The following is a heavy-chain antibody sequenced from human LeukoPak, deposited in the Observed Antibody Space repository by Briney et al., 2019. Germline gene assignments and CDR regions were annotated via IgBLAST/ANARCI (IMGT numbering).Heavy chain of an antibody. Sequence: SQTLSLTCAISGDSVSSNSADWNWIRQSPSRGLEWLGRTYYRSKWYNDSAVSVKSRITINPDTSKNQFPLQLNSVTPEDTAVYYCARGPGLRMGAFDIWGQGTVVSVSS. D-gene: IGHD4-17*01. CDR1: GDSVSSNSAD. CDR3: ARGPGLRMGAFDI. J-gene: IGHJ3*02. V-gene: IGHV6-1*01. CDR2: TYYRSKWYN.